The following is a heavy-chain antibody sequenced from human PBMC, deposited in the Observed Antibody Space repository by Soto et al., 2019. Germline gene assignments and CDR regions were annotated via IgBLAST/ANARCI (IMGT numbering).Heavy chain of an antibody. Sequence: ASVKVSCKASGYTFTSYGISWVRQAPGQGLEWMGWISAYNGNTNYARKLQGRVTMTTDTSTSTAYMELRSLRSDDTAVYYCARDCYDFWSGYPRYYYYYGMDVWGQGTTVTVSS. J-gene: IGHJ6*02. D-gene: IGHD3-3*01. CDR3: ARDCYDFWSGYPRYYYYYGMDV. CDR1: GYTFTSYG. CDR2: ISAYNGNT. V-gene: IGHV1-18*01.